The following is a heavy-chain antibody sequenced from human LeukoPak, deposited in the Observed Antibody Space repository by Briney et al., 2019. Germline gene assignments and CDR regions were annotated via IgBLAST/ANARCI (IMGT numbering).Heavy chain of an antibody. CDR2: ISSSGSTI. CDR3: AKDLLSLSTHPVPAADTNWFDP. J-gene: IGHJ5*02. V-gene: IGHV3-48*03. Sequence: GGSLRLSCAASGFTFSSYEMNWVRQAPGKGLEWVSYISSSGSTIYYADSVKGRFTISRDNSKNTLYLQMNSLRAEDTAVYYCAKDLLSLSTHPVPAADTNWFDPWGQGTLVTVSS. CDR1: GFTFSSYE. D-gene: IGHD2-2*01.